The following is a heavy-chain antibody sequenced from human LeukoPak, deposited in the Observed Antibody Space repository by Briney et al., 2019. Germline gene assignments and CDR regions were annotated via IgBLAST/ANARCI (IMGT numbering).Heavy chain of an antibody. J-gene: IGHJ4*02. CDR1: GFTFDDYA. D-gene: IGHD3-10*01. CDR3: AKDKRPSGSQPGGYFDY. Sequence: GGSLRLSCAASGFTFDDYAMHWVRQAPGKGLEWVSLISWDGGSTYYADSVKGRFTISRDNSKNSLYLQMNSLRAEDTALYYCAKDKRPSGSQPGGYFDYWGQGTLVTVSS. V-gene: IGHV3-43D*03. CDR2: ISWDGGST.